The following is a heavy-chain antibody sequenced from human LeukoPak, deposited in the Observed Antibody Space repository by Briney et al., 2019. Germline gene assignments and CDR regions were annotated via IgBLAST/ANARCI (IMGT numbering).Heavy chain of an antibody. Sequence: GGSLRLSCAASGFTFSSYGMHWVRQAPGKGLEWVAFIRYDGSNKYYADSVKGRFTISRDNSKNTLYLQMNSLRAEDTAVYYCAKEATVTTYYYYYMDVWGKGTTATVSS. CDR2: IRYDGSNK. D-gene: IGHD4-11*01. CDR1: GFTFSSYG. J-gene: IGHJ6*03. V-gene: IGHV3-30*02. CDR3: AKEATVTTYYYYYMDV.